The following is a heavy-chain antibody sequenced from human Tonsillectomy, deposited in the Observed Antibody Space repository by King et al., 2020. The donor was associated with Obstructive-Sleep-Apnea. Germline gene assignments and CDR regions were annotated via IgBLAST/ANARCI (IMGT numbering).Heavy chain of an antibody. Sequence: QLVQSGGGLVKPGGSLRLSCAASGFTFSSYSKNWVRQAPGKGLEWVSSISSSSSYIYYADSVKGRFTISRDNAKNSLYLQMNSLRAEDTAVYYCARDKMVRGEGYFDLWGRGTLVTVSS. J-gene: IGHJ2*01. CDR2: ISSSSSYI. CDR1: GFTFSSYS. V-gene: IGHV3-21*01. CDR3: ARDKMVRGEGYFDL. D-gene: IGHD3-10*01.